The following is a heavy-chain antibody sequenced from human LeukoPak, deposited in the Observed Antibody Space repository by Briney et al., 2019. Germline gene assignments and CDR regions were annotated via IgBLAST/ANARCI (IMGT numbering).Heavy chain of an antibody. D-gene: IGHD3-10*01. V-gene: IGHV1-69*05. J-gene: IGHJ4*02. CDR3: ASPRFGESMEYFVT. CDR1: GGTFSSDA. Sequence: SVKVSCKASGGTFSSDAISWRRQAPGQGLEWMGGITPIFGAANYPQRFQGRVTITTDESTSTAYMELSSLTSEDTAVYYCASPRFGESMEYFVTWGQGTLVIVSS. CDR2: ITPIFGAA.